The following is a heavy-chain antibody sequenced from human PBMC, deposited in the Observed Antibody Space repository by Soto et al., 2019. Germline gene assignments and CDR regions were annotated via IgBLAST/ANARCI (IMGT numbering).Heavy chain of an antibody. V-gene: IGHV3-73*01. D-gene: IGHD6-13*01. CDR2: IRSKANSYAT. CDR3: TSHSSSWSPTSQYYYYYGMDV. CDR1: GFTFSGSA. J-gene: IGHJ6*02. Sequence: GFLRLSCAASGFTFSGSAMHWVRQASGKGLEWVGRIRSKANSYATAYAASVKGRFTISRDDSKNTAYLQMNSLKTEDTAVYYCTSHSSSWSPTSQYYYYYGMDVWGQGTTVTVSS.